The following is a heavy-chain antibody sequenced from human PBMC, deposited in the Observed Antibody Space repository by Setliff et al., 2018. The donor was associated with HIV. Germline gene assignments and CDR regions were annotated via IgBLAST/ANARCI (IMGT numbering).Heavy chain of an antibody. CDR2: VNRGRRT. J-gene: IGHJ4*02. V-gene: IGHV4-34*01. CDR1: GGSFSDYY. CDR3: ARSPRIGVAGEFEY. Sequence: SETLSLTCALYGGSFSDYYWSWIRQPPGMGLEWIGEVNRGRRTNYNSSLKSRVTISIDTSRNQFSLTVSSVTAADTAVYYCARSPRIGVAGEFEYWGQGTLVTVSS. D-gene: IGHD6-19*01.